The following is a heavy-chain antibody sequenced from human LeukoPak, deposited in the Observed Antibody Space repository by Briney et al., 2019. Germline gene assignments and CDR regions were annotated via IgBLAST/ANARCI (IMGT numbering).Heavy chain of an antibody. CDR1: GFTLGGHD. CDR2: VSAGHYA. CDR3: VREARGYHYTYFDY. D-gene: IGHD5-18*01. Sequence: SGGSLRLSCIASGFTLGGHDMHWVRQTTGDGLEWVAAVSAGHYAFYAGSVKGRFTVSREDAKNSLCLQMNSLRAGDTAVYYCVREARGYHYTYFDYWGQGSLVTVSS. J-gene: IGHJ4*02. V-gene: IGHV3-13*01.